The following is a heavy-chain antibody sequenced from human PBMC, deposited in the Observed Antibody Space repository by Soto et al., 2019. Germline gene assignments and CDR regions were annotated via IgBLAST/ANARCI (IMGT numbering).Heavy chain of an antibody. CDR1: GGSISSGDYY. V-gene: IGHV4-30-4*01. CDR2: IYYSGST. J-gene: IGHJ4*02. CDR3: ARVQYQLPYFDY. D-gene: IGHD2-2*01. Sequence: PSETLSLTCTVSGGSISSGDYYWSWMRQPPGKGLEWIGYIYYSGSTYYNPSLKSRVTISIDTSKNQFSLKLTSVTAADTAVYYCARVQYQLPYFDYWGQGPMLTV.